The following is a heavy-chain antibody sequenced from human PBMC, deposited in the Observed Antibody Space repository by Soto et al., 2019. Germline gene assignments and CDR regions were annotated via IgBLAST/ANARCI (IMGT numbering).Heavy chain of an antibody. CDR2: ISYDGSNK. CDR1: GFTFSSYG. Sequence: GGSLRLSCAASGFTFSSYGMHWVRQAPGKGLEWVAVISYDGSNKYYADSVKGRFTISRDNSKNTLYLQMNSLRAEDTAVYYCAKARLRGFGELSDWFDPWGQGTLVTVSS. D-gene: IGHD3-10*01. CDR3: AKARLRGFGELSDWFDP. V-gene: IGHV3-30*18. J-gene: IGHJ5*02.